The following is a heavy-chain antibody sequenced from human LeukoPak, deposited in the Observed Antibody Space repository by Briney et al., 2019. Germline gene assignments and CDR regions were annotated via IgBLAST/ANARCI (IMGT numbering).Heavy chain of an antibody. V-gene: IGHV4-4*07. CDR1: GGSISSYY. Sequence: PSETLSLTCTVSGGSISSYYWSWIRQPAGKGLEWIGRIYTSGSANYNPSLKSRVTMSVDTSKSQFSLKLSSVTAADTAVYYCARDRTVVPAANYWYFDLWGRGTLVTVSS. D-gene: IGHD2-2*01. J-gene: IGHJ2*01. CDR3: ARDRTVVPAANYWYFDL. CDR2: IYTSGSA.